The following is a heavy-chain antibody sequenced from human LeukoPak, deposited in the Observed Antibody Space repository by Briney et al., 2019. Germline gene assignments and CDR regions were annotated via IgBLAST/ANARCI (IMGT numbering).Heavy chain of an antibody. V-gene: IGHV3-23*01. J-gene: IGHJ4*02. CDR2: ISLNGETT. D-gene: IGHD6-19*01. CDR3: AQGFSSGWYPY. Sequence: RPGGPLRLACAVSGFSVSSFGMSWVRQAPGKGLEGISAISLNGETTWYADSLKGRFIISRDNSKNPLYLQLTSLSAEDTAVFYCAQGFSSGWYPYWGQGSLVSVSS. CDR1: GFSVSSFG.